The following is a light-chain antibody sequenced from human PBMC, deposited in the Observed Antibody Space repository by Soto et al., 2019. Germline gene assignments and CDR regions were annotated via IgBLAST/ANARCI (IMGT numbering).Light chain of an antibody. Sequence: DIQMTQSPSTLSASVGDRVTITCRASQSISSWLAWYQQKPGKAPKLLIYDASSLETGVPSRFSSSGSGTEFTLTIGSLQPDDFATYYCQQCNGYSRTFGQGTKVDIK. J-gene: IGKJ1*01. CDR2: DAS. V-gene: IGKV1-5*01. CDR1: QSISSW. CDR3: QQCNGYSRT.